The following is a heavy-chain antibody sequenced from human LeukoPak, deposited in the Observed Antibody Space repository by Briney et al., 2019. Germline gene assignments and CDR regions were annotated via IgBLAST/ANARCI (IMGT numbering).Heavy chain of an antibody. V-gene: IGHV3-23*01. Sequence: GGTLRLSCAASGFTFSSYGMSWVRQAPGKGLEWVSAISGSGGSTYYADSVKGRFIISRDNSRNTLYLQMNSLRAEDTAVYYCAKLDYYDSSGAPRGYWGQGTLVTVSS. CDR1: GFTFSSYG. D-gene: IGHD3-22*01. J-gene: IGHJ4*02. CDR3: AKLDYYDSSGAPRGY. CDR2: ISGSGGST.